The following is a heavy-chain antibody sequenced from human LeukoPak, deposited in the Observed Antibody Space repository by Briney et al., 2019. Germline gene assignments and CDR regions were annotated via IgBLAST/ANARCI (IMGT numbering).Heavy chain of an antibody. V-gene: IGHV3-11*04. CDR3: ARGASYYDSSGHFDY. CDR1: GFTVSSNY. D-gene: IGHD3-22*01. Sequence: PGGSLRLSCAASGFTVSSNYMSWVRQAPGKGLEWVSYISSSGSTIYYADSVKGRFTVSRDNAKNSLYLQMNSLRAEDTAVYYCARGASYYDSSGHFDYWGQGTLVTVYS. J-gene: IGHJ4*02. CDR2: ISSSGSTI.